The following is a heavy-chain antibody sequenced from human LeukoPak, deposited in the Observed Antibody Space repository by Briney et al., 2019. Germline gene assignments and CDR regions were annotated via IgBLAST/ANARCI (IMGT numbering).Heavy chain of an antibody. J-gene: IGHJ6*02. Sequence: GGSLRLSCAASGFTFSSYSMNWVRQAPGKGLGWVSSISSSSSYIYYADSVKGRFTISRDNAKNSLYLQMNSLRAEDTAVYYCARDWGWNSNYYYYGMDVWGQGTTVTVSS. CDR2: ISSSSSYI. V-gene: IGHV3-21*01. CDR3: ARDWGWNSNYYYYGMDV. CDR1: GFTFSSYS. D-gene: IGHD1-7*01.